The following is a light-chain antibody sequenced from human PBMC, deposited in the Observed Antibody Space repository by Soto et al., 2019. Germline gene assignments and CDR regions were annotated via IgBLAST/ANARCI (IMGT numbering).Light chain of an antibody. J-gene: IGLJ1*01. CDR1: SSDVGSYNL. Sequence: QSVLTQPASVSASPGQSITIPCTGTSSDVGSYNLVSWFQQHPGKVPKLLIYEGTKRPSGLSDRFSGSKSGNTASLTISGLQAQDEADYYCYSYAGENLYGFGTGTKLTVL. CDR3: YSYAGENLYG. CDR2: EGT. V-gene: IGLV2-23*01.